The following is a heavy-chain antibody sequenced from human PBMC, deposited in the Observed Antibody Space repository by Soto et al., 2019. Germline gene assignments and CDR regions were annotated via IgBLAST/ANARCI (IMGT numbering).Heavy chain of an antibody. D-gene: IGHD3-10*01. V-gene: IGHV4-39*01. Sequence: SETLSLTNTVSGGYISSSTYYWGWMRQPPGKGLEWIASFFIGGNTYYNPSLKGRVTMSVDTSKNQFSLKLSSVTAAYLFLYFRARRKRVDIDAYYWGQGILVTVSS. CDR3: ARRKRVDIDAYY. J-gene: IGHJ1*01. CDR2: FFIGGNT. CDR1: GGYISSSTYY.